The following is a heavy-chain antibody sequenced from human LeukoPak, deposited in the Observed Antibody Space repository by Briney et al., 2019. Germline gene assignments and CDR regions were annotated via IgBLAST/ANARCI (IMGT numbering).Heavy chain of an antibody. J-gene: IGHJ4*02. D-gene: IGHD5-12*01. Sequence: ASVKVSCKTSGYTFTDYYFHWVRQAPGQGLEWMGWINPNSGGTHYAQKFQGRVTMTRDTSIITAYMELSSLTSDDTAIYYCARAIAATFATDYWGQGTLVTVSS. V-gene: IGHV1-2*02. CDR2: INPNSGGT. CDR1: GYTFTDYY. CDR3: ARAIAATFATDY.